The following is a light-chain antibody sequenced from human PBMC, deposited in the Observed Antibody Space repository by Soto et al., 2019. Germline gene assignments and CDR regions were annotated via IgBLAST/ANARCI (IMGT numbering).Light chain of an antibody. CDR1: QDISSY. Sequence: DIPLTQSPSSLSSSIGDRVTITCRASQDISSYLNWYQQKPGRAPNLLIYGASTLQGGVPSRFSGRASGTEFTLTISGLQPEDVATYFGQQTYRSVTFGQGTRLE. CDR3: QQTYRSVT. CDR2: GAS. J-gene: IGKJ5*01. V-gene: IGKV1-39*01.